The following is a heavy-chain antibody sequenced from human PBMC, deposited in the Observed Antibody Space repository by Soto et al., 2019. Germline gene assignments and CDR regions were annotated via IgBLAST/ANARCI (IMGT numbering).Heavy chain of an antibody. J-gene: IGHJ4*02. CDR2: IYWDADK. CDR1: LVSRRTTTKG. V-gene: IGHV2-5*02. Sequence: XTLTQTYSVYLVSRRTTTKGRGWIGQPPGKALEWLALIYWDADKRYSQSLKSRLTITKDTSKNQVVLTMTNMDPVDTATYYCAHGISMVRGVVVFDYWGQGTLVTVSS. D-gene: IGHD3-10*01. CDR3: AHGISMVRGVVVFDY.